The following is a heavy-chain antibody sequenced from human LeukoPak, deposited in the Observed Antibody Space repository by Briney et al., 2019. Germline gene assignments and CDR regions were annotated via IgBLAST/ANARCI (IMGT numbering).Heavy chain of an antibody. CDR3: ARYDSSGYYYGYFDY. Sequence: ASVKVSCKASGYTFTGYGISGVRQAPGRGREWMGWISAYNGNTNYAQKLQGRVTMTTDTSTSTAYMELRSLRSDDTAVYYCARYDSSGYYYGYFDYWGRGTLVTVSS. CDR2: ISAYNGNT. V-gene: IGHV1-18*01. CDR1: GYTFTGYG. J-gene: IGHJ4*02. D-gene: IGHD3-22*01.